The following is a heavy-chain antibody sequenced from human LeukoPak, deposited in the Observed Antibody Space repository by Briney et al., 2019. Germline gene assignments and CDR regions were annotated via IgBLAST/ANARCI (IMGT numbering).Heavy chain of an antibody. J-gene: IGHJ4*02. CDR3: ARGETRVRFDY. Sequence: SETLSLTCTVSGGSISSYYWSWIRQPPGKGLEWIGEINHSGSTNYNPSLKSRVTISVDTSKNQFSLKLSSVTAADTAVYYCARGETRVRFDYWGQGTLVTVSS. CDR1: GGSISSYY. D-gene: IGHD3-10*01. V-gene: IGHV4-34*01. CDR2: INHSGST.